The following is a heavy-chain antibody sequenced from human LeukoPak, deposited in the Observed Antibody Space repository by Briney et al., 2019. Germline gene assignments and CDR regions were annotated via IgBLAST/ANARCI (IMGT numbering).Heavy chain of an antibody. V-gene: IGHV3-23*01. Sequence: GGSLRLSCSASGFTFSSYGMNWVRQAPGKGLEWVSGISGSSNSTYYADSMKGRFTISRDNSKNTLYLQMNSLRVEDTALYYCAKDSDHGDYETGFDIWGQGTAVTVSS. J-gene: IGHJ3*02. CDR3: AKDSDHGDYETGFDI. D-gene: IGHD4-17*01. CDR1: GFTFSSYG. CDR2: ISGSSNST.